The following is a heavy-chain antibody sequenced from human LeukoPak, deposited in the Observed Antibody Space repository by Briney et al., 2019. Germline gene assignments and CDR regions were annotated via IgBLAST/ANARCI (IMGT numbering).Heavy chain of an antibody. CDR1: GYTFSGYY. V-gene: IGHV1-2*02. J-gene: IGHJ5*02. D-gene: IGHD3-10*01. Sequence: ASVKVSCKASGYTFSGYYIFCVRRAPGQGLEWMGWINPNSGGTNYAPEFQGRLTMTRDTSITTAYMELSTLRSDDTAVYYCALIGDHAWFDPWGQGTLVTVSS. CDR2: INPNSGGT. CDR3: ALIGDHAWFDP.